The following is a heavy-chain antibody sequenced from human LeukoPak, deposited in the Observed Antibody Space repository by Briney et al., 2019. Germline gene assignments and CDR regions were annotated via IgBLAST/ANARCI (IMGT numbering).Heavy chain of an antibody. CDR1: GFSVSFYA. V-gene: IGHV3-23*01. D-gene: IGHD3-22*01. J-gene: IGHJ4*02. CDR3: AKYGVGSSGYYDY. CDR2: ISGSAGGT. Sequence: GGSLRLSCAASGFSVSFYAMSWVRRAPGKGLGWDSSISGSAGGTYYTDSVKGRFTISRDNSKNTLYLQMNSLRAEDTALYYCAKYGVGSSGYYDYWGQGTLVTVSS.